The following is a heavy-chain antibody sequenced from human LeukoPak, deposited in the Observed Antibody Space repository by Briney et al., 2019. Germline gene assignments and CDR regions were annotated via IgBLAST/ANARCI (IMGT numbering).Heavy chain of an antibody. V-gene: IGHV4-61*09. Sequence: SETLSLTCAVSGGSITRGSYHWTWIRQPAGKALEWIGHVFTSGNTNYNPSLKGRVTISIETSKSQFSLNLNSVTAADTAVYYCARGTGSLFYWGHGILVTVSS. J-gene: IGHJ4*01. CDR2: VFTSGNT. CDR3: ARGTGSLFY. CDR1: GGSITRGSYH. D-gene: IGHD3-10*01.